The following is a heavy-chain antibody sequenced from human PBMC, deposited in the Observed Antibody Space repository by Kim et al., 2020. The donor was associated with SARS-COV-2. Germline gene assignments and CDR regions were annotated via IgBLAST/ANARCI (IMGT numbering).Heavy chain of an antibody. J-gene: IGHJ4*02. V-gene: IGHV3-49*03. D-gene: IGHD2-15*01. CDR1: GFTFGDYA. Sequence: GGSLRLSCTASGFTFGDYAMSWFRQAPGKGLEWVGFIRSKAYGGTTEYAASVKGRFTISRDDSKSIAYLQMNSLKTEDTAVYYCTRPKLFEDCSGGSCLGGRDYWGQGTLVTVSS. CDR2: IRSKAYGGTT. CDR3: TRPKLFEDCSGGSCLGGRDY.